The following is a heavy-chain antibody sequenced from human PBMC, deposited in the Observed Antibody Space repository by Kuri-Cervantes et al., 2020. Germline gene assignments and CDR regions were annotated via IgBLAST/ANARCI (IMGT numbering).Heavy chain of an antibody. D-gene: IGHD4-17*01. V-gene: IGHV3-30*02. CDR2: IRYDGSNK. J-gene: IGHJ5*02. Sequence: GESLKISCAASGFTFSSYGMHWVRQAPGKGLEWVAVIRYDGSNKYYADSVKGRFTISRDNSKNTLYLQMNSLRAEDTAVYYCARGVVGLRNWFDPWGQGTLVTVSS. CDR1: GFTFSSYG. CDR3: ARGVVGLRNWFDP.